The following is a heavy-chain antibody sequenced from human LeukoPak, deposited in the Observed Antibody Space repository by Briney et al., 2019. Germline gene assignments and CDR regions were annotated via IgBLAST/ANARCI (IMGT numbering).Heavy chain of an antibody. CDR3: ARERYYYYYMDV. J-gene: IGHJ6*03. Sequence: PSETLSLTCAVYGGSFSGYYWSWIRQPPGKGLEWIGEINHSGSTNYNPSLKSRVTISVDTSKNQSSLKLSSVTAADTAVYYCARERYYYYYMDVWGKGTTVTVSS. CDR2: INHSGST. CDR1: GGSFSGYY. V-gene: IGHV4-34*01.